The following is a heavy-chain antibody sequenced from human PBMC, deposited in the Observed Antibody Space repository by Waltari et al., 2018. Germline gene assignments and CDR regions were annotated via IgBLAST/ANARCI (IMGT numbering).Heavy chain of an antibody. CDR2: VRGDGKT. D-gene: IGHD1-1*01. Sequence: QLQLQESGPGLVKPSGTLSLICAVPGASMSSNDYWSWVRQPPGKGLEWIGQVRGDGKTNYNPSFASRVTVSLDTSTNRFALKVNSATAADTALYYCARDRGRGLYLDTWGQGALVTVSP. V-gene: IGHV4-4*02. CDR1: GASMSSNDY. J-gene: IGHJ4*02. CDR3: ARDRGRGLYLDT.